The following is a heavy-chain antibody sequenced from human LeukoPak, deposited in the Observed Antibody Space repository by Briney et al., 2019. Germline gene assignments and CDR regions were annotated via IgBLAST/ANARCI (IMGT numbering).Heavy chain of an antibody. CDR1: GFTVSSNY. CDR3: VRDPGGSGQLPLDH. D-gene: IGHD2-15*01. V-gene: IGHV3-53*01. J-gene: IGHJ4*02. CDR2: IYSGSNT. Sequence: GGSLRLSCAASGFTVSSNYMNWVRQAPGKGLDWVSIIYSGSNTDYADSVKGRFTISRDNSKNTLYLQMNSLRAEDTAVYYCVRDPGGSGQLPLDHWGQGTLVTVSS.